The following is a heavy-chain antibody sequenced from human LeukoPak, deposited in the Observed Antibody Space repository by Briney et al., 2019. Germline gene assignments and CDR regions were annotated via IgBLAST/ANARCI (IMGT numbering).Heavy chain of an antibody. V-gene: IGHV1-18*01. Sequence: GASVKVSCKTSAYTFTSCGISWVRQAPGQGLEWMGWISAYNGNTNYAQKLQGRVTMTTDTSTTTAYMELRSLRSDDTAVYYCARGYCSSTSCYLQYYYYMDVWGKGTTVTVSS. CDR3: ARGYCSSTSCYLQYYYYMDV. CDR1: AYTFTSCG. CDR2: ISAYNGNT. D-gene: IGHD2-2*01. J-gene: IGHJ6*03.